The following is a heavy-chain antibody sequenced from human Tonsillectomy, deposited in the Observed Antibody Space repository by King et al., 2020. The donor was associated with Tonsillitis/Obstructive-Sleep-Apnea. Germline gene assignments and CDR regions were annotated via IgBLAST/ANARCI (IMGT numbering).Heavy chain of an antibody. CDR2: INPSGGGT. CDR3: ARDWGNYWNHAVDYYYYMEV. J-gene: IGHJ6*03. D-gene: IGHD3-16*01. Sequence: QLVQSGAEVKKPGASVKVSCKASGYTFTSYYMHWVRQAPGQGLEWMGIINPSGGGTSYAQKFQGRITMTRDTSTSTVYMELSSLRSEDTAGYYCARDWGNYWNHAVDYYYYMEVWGKGTTVTVSS. V-gene: IGHV1-46*01. CDR1: GYTFTSYY.